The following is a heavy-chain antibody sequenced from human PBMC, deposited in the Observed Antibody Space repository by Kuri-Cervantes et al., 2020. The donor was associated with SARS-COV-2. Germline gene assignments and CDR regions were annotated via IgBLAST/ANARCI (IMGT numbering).Heavy chain of an antibody. Sequence: SGPTLVYPTQTLTLTCTFSGFSLSTSGVGVGWIRQPPGKDLEWLALIYWDDDKRYSPSLKSRLTITKDTSKNQVVLTMTNMDPVDTATYYCAHLLGYCSSTSCYSMDVWGQGTTVTVSS. V-gene: IGHV2-5*02. CDR2: IYWDDDK. D-gene: IGHD2-2*02. CDR1: GFSLSTSGVG. J-gene: IGHJ6*02. CDR3: AHLLGYCSSTSCYSMDV.